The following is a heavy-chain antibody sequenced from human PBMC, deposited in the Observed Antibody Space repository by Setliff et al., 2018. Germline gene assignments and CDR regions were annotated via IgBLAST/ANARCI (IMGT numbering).Heavy chain of an antibody. CDR2: ISKDGDRT. J-gene: IGHJ4*02. V-gene: IGHV3-64*02. Sequence: GASVKVSCKASGNRFTDYFLHWVRQPPGKRLEYVSAISKDGDRTYYADSVKGRFTISRDNSKNTLYLQMGSLRPEDMAVYYCATWTGKYHDYWGQGTLVTVSS. CDR3: ATWTGKYHDY. CDR1: GNRFTDYF. D-gene: IGHD2-2*01.